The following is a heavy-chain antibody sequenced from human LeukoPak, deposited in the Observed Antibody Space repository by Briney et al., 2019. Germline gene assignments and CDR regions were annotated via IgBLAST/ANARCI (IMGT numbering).Heavy chain of an antibody. V-gene: IGHV3-23*01. D-gene: IGHD5-18*01. Sequence: PGGSLRLSCAASGFTFGSYAMSWVRQAPGKGLEWVSAISGSGGSTYYADSVKGRFTISRDNSKNTLYLQMNSLRAEDTAVYYCAKDRLAYGARREPKNTAMNPGWWSAFDIWGQGTMVTVSS. CDR1: GFTFGSYA. CDR3: AKDRLAYGARREPKNTAMNPGWWSAFDI. CDR2: ISGSGGST. J-gene: IGHJ3*02.